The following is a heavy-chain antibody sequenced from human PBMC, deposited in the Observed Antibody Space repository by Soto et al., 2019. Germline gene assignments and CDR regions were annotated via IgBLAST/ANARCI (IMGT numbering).Heavy chain of an antibody. CDR1: GGSISSGGYY. D-gene: IGHD2-21*02. Sequence: QVQLQESGPGLVKPSQTLSLTCTVSGGSISSGGYYWSWIRQHPGKGLEWIGYIDYSRSTYYNPSLKSRVTISVDTSKYPFSLKLSSVTAADTAVYYCARQSYCGGDCYSTPFAYWGQGTLVTVSS. CDR2: IDYSRST. J-gene: IGHJ4*02. V-gene: IGHV4-31*03. CDR3: ARQSYCGGDCYSTPFAY.